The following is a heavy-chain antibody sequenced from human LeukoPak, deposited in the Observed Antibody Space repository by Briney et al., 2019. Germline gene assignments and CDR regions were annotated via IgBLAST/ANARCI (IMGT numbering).Heavy chain of an antibody. CDR1: GYTFTSYG. CDR3: ARDRADFWSGSYFQH. D-gene: IGHD3-3*01. J-gene: IGHJ1*01. V-gene: IGHV1-18*01. CDR2: ISAYNGNT. Sequence: GASVKVSCKASGYTFTSYGISWVRQAPGQGLEWMGWISAYNGNTNYAQKLQGRVTMTTDTSTSTAYMELRSLRSDDTAVYYCARDRADFWSGSYFQHWGQGTLVTVSS.